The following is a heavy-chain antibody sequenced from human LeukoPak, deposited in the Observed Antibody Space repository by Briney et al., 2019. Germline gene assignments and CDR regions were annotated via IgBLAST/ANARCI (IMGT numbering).Heavy chain of an antibody. Sequence: SETLSLTCSVSGGSIKSHYYTWIRQPPGKGLEWIGYIYYSGSTNYNPSLKSRVTISVDTSKNQFSLKLSSVTAADTAVYYCAKSIAAAIDAFDIWGQGTMVTVSS. CDR3: AKSIAAAIDAFDI. J-gene: IGHJ3*02. CDR2: IYYSGST. D-gene: IGHD6-13*01. CDR1: GGSIKSHY. V-gene: IGHV4-59*11.